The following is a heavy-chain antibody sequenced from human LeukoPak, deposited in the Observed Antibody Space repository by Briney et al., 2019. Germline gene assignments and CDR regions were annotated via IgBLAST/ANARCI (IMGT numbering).Heavy chain of an antibody. CDR1: GGSFSGYY. CDR2: IYHSGST. Sequence: SETLSLTCAVNGGSFSGYYWTWIRQPPGKGLEWIGEIYHSGSTNYNPSLKSRLTLSVDTSKNQFSLKLSSVTAADTAVYYCARSSGHSTARNYYYYLAVWGKGTTVAV. J-gene: IGHJ6*03. CDR3: ARSSGHSTARNYYYYLAV. V-gene: IGHV4-34*01. D-gene: IGHD3-10*01.